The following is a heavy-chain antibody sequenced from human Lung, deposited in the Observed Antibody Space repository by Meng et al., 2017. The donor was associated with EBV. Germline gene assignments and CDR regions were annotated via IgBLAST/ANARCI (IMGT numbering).Heavy chain of an antibody. Sequence: VQLPESGPGPVTPSQTLSHTCTVSGGSISSCGYYWSWIRQHPGKGLEWIGYIDDSGSTYYNPSLKSRVTISVDTSKNQFTLKLSSVTAADTAVYYCAATVNEGYVDYWGQGTLVTVSS. CDR1: GGSISSCGYY. CDR2: IDDSGST. V-gene: IGHV4-31*03. J-gene: IGHJ4*02. CDR3: AATVNEGYVDY. D-gene: IGHD4-11*01.